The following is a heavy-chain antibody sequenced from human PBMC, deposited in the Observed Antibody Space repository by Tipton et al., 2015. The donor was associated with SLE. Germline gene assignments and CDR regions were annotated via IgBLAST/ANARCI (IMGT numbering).Heavy chain of an antibody. D-gene: IGHD4/OR15-4a*01. CDR3: ARAPYGTNPYFDF. CDR1: GGTFNDYA. CDR2: IVPMLGLA. V-gene: IGHV1-69*09. J-gene: IGHJ4*02. Sequence: QLVQSGAEVKKPGSSVKVSCKASGGTFNDYAINWVRQAPGQGLEWMGGIVPMLGLAKYSQNFQGRVTISADKSTSTVFFELTSLGSEDTAVYICARAPYGTNPYFDFWGQGTLVTVSS.